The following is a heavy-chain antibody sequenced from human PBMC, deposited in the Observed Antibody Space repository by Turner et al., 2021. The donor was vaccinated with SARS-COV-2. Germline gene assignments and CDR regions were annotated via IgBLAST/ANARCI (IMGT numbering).Heavy chain of an antibody. J-gene: IGHJ4*02. V-gene: IGHV3-23*01. CDR1: GFTFSSYA. D-gene: IGHD3-10*01. Sequence: EVQLLESGGGLVQPGGSLRPACAASGFTFSSYAMSWVRQAPGKGLEWVSTISGSGGSTYYADSVKGRFTISRDNSKNALYLQMNSLRAEDTAVYYCAKDLGYYGSGSLWCQGTLVTVSS. CDR3: AKDLGYYGSGSL. CDR2: ISGSGGST.